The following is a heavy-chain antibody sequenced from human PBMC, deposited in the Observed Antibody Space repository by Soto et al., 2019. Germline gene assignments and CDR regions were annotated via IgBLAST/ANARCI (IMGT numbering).Heavy chain of an antibody. CDR2: ISGSGGST. J-gene: IGHJ4*02. CDR3: AKDRGGSEDGYNGYYFDY. D-gene: IGHD3-10*01. CDR1: GFTFSSYA. Sequence: GGSLRLSCAASGFTFSSYAMSWVRQAPGKGLEWVSAISGSGGSTYYADSVKGRFTISRDNSKNTLYLQMNSLRAEDTAVYYCAKDRGGSEDGYNGYYFDYWGQGTLVTVSS. V-gene: IGHV3-23*01.